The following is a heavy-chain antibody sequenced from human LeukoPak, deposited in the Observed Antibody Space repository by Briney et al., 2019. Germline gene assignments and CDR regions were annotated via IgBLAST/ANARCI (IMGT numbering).Heavy chain of an antibody. D-gene: IGHD2-15*01. CDR2: IKQDGSEE. V-gene: IGHV3-7*03. CDR1: GFTFSSYW. CDR3: ARDTGAAKDYYYYGMDV. Sequence: GGSLRLSCAASGFTFSSYWMSWVRQAPGKGLEWVANIKQDGSEEYYVDSVKGRFTISRDNAKNSLYLQMNSLRAEDTAVYYCARDTGAAKDYYYYGMDVWGKATTVTVSS. J-gene: IGHJ6*04.